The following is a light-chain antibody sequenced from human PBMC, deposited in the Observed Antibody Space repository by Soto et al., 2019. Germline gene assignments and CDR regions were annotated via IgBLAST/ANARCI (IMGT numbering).Light chain of an antibody. CDR2: EVS. J-gene: IGLJ3*02. Sequence: QSALTQPASVSGFPGQSITIPCTGARSDIGAYNHVSWYQQHPGRAPKLMIYEVSNRPSGISDRFSGSKSGNTASLTISGLQAEDEADYYCTSFTTSNTWVFGGGTKLTVL. V-gene: IGLV2-14*01. CDR3: TSFTTSNTWV. CDR1: RSDIGAYNH.